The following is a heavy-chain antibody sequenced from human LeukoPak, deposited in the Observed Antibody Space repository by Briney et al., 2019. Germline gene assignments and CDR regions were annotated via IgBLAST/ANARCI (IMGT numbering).Heavy chain of an antibody. CDR1: GVSISSYY. J-gene: IGHJ4*02. CDR2: IYFSGSI. V-gene: IGHV4-59*08. Sequence: SETLSLTCSASGVSISSYYWNWIRQPPGRGLEWVGYIYFSGSINYNPSLKSRVTISADTSKNQLSLKLSSVTAADTAVYYCARSSGDTYGSDYWSQGTLVTVSS. D-gene: IGHD5-18*01. CDR3: ARSSGDTYGSDY.